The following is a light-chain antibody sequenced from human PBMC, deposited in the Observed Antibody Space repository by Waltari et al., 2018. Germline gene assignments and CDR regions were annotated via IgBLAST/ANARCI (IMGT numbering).Light chain of an antibody. J-gene: IGLJ3*02. CDR2: DVT. CDR3: CSYAGSYTRV. CDR1: NSDVGGYDY. Sequence: QSALTQPRPVSGSPGQSVTIPCTGTNSDVGGYDYVSCYQQYPGQAPQLMIFDVTKLPSGVPARFSGSKSGNTASLTISGLQVEDEADYYCCSYAGSYTRVFGGGTKLTVL. V-gene: IGLV2-11*01.